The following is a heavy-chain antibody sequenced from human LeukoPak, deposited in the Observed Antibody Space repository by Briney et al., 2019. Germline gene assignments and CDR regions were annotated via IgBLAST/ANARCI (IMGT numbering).Heavy chain of an antibody. J-gene: IGHJ5*01. D-gene: IGHD2-21*02. Sequence: SVTVSCKASGGTFSSHAMNWVRQAPGQGLEWMGGVIPILDITDYAQKFQGRLTITADKSTGTGYMELSSLRSEDSAVYYCAVLSDGAYCGGDCFYLDSWGQGTLAAVSS. CDR2: VIPILDIT. CDR3: AVLSDGAYCGGDCFYLDS. CDR1: GGTFSSHA. V-gene: IGHV1-69*10.